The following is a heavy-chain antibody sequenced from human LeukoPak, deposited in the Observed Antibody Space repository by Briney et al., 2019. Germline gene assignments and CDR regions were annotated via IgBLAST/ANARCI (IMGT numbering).Heavy chain of an antibody. CDR2: IYHSGST. CDR3: ARVVGITMVRGVFDY. J-gene: IGHJ4*02. V-gene: IGHV4-38-2*02. D-gene: IGHD3-10*01. CDR1: GYSISSGYY. Sequence: PSETLSLTCTVSGYSISSGYYWGWIRQPPGKGLEWIWSIYHSGSTYYNPSLKSRVTISVDTSKNQFSLKLSSVTAADTAVYYCARVVGITMVRGVFDYCGQGTLVTVSS.